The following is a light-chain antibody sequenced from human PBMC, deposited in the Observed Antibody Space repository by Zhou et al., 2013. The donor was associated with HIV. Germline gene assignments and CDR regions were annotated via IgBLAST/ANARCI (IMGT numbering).Light chain of an antibody. CDR2: GAS. J-gene: IGKJ2*03. CDR3: QQYNNWPYS. CDR1: QTVSAT. Sequence: EIVLTQSPATLSLSPGDRATLSCRASQTVSATSLAWYQHKSGQSPRLLISGASTRAAGIPARFSGSGSGTEFTLTISSLQSEDFAVYYCQQYNNWPYSFGQGTKLEIK. V-gene: IGKV3-15*01.